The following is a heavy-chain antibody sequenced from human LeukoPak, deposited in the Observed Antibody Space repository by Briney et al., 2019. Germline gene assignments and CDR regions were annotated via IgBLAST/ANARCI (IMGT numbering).Heavy chain of an antibody. CDR3: ARDGGYSSSWYWFDP. CDR1: GYTFTGYY. J-gene: IGHJ5*02. Sequence: ASVKVSCKASGYTFTGYYMHWVRQAPGQGLEWMGWINPNSGGTNYAQTFQGRVTMTRDTSISTAYMELSRLRSDDTAVYYCARDGGYSSSWYWFDPWGQGTLVTVSS. D-gene: IGHD6-13*01. V-gene: IGHV1-2*02. CDR2: INPNSGGT.